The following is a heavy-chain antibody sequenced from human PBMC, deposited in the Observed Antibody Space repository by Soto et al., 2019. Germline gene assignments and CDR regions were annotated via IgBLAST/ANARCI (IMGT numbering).Heavy chain of an antibody. D-gene: IGHD6-6*01. CDR3: ARVPFTYSTSPTFDY. V-gene: IGHV3-33*08. J-gene: IGHJ4*02. CDR1: GFTFNSHA. Sequence: PGGSLRLSCAVSGFTFNSHAMHWVRQAPGKGLEWVALMWDDGSNKYYADSVKGRFTISRDNSRNTLYLQMNSLRPEDTGVYYCARVPFTYSTSPTFDYWGQGTLVTVSS. CDR2: MWDDGSNK.